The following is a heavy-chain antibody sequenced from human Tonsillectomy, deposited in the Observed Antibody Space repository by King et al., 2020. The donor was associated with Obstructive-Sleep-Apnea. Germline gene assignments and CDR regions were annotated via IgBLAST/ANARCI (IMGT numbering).Heavy chain of an antibody. V-gene: IGHV3-72*01. CDR3: ARVVMYDSIHGAHY. Sequence: VQLVESGGGLVQPRGSLILSCVVSGFTVSDYYMDLVRQAPGKGREWVARIRNKANGDTTEYAASVKGRFTISRDVSKNSLSLQMKCLINEDTPMYYCARVVMYDSIHGAHYWRQGTLVTVSS. CDR1: GFTVSDYY. D-gene: IGHD3-22*01. J-gene: IGHJ4*02. CDR2: IRNKANGDTT.